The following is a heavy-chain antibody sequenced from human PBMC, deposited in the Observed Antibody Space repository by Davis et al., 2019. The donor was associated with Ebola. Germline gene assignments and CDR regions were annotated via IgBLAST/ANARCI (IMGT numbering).Heavy chain of an antibody. CDR1: GYIFTRHF. V-gene: IGHV1-18*01. CDR3: ARAQFPTTSDH. Sequence: ASVKVSCKAAGYIFTRHFIHWVRQVPGQGLEWMGWINPHNGNTNYAQNVQGRVIMTTDTATTTAYMEVGGLRSDDTAVYYCARAQFPTTSDHWGQGTLVTVSS. J-gene: IGHJ4*02. CDR2: INPHNGNT. D-gene: IGHD1-1*01.